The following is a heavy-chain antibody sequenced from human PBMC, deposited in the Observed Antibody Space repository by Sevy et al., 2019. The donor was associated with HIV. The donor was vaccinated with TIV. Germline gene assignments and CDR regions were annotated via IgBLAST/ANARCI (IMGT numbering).Heavy chain of an antibody. D-gene: IGHD3-3*01. CDR3: TRPLGDFWSGSPGARFDP. Sequence: GGSLRLSCTASGFTFGDYAMSWFRQAPGKGLEWVGFIRSKAYGGTTEYAASVKGRFPISRDDSKSIAYLQMNSLKTEDTAVYYCTRPLGDFWSGSPGARFDPWGQGTLVTVSS. J-gene: IGHJ5*02. V-gene: IGHV3-49*03. CDR2: IRSKAYGGTT. CDR1: GFTFGDYA.